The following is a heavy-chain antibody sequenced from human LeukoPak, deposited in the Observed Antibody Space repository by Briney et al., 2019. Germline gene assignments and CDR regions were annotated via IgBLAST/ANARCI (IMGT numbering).Heavy chain of an antibody. J-gene: IGHJ5*02. V-gene: IGHV4-34*01. CDR3: ARAIQLWVPGRRGFDP. D-gene: IGHD5-18*01. CDR1: GFTFSSYW. Sequence: TGGSLRLSCAASGFTFSSYWMSWVRQPPGKGLEWIGEINHSGSTNYNPSLKSRVTISVDTSKNQFSLKLSSVTAADTAVYYCARAIQLWVPGRRGFDPWGQGTLVTVSS. CDR2: INHSGST.